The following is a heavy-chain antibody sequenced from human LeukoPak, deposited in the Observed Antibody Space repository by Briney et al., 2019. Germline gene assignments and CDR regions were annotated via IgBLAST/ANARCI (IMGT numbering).Heavy chain of an antibody. CDR2: TYMSGGT. V-gene: IGHV4-4*07. CDR1: GDSISAYY. Sequence: SETLSLTCTVSGDSISAYYWSWIRQPAGKGLEWIGRTYMSGGTNYNPSLKSRVTMSVDTSKNQFSLKLSSVTAADTAIYYCASGRASSWSFDYWGQGTLVTVSS. CDR3: ASGRASSWSFDY. J-gene: IGHJ4*02. D-gene: IGHD6-13*01.